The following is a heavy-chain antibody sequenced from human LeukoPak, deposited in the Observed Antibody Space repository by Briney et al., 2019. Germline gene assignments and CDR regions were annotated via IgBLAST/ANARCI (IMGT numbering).Heavy chain of an antibody. CDR2: FDPEDGET. J-gene: IGHJ6*02. D-gene: IGHD2-2*01. CDR1: GYTLTELS. Sequence: ASVKVSCKVSGYTLTELSMHWVRQAPGKGLEWMGGFDPEDGETIYAQKFQGRVTMTEDTSTDTAYMELSSLRSEDTAVCYCATGYCSSTSCYVSRGYYYGMDVWGQGTTVTVSS. CDR3: ATGYCSSTSCYVSRGYYYGMDV. V-gene: IGHV1-24*01.